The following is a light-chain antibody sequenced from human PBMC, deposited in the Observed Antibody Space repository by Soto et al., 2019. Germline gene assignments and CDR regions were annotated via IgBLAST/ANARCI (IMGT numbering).Light chain of an antibody. CDR2: GAS. CDR1: QTVRSSY. Sequence: EIVLTQSPGTVSLSPGERATLSCRASQTVRSSYLAWYQQKPGQAPRLLIYGASNRAIGIPDRFSGSGSGTDFTLTISRLEPEDFAVYYCQQYGSSAWRFGQGTKVEI. V-gene: IGKV3-20*01. CDR3: QQYGSSAWR. J-gene: IGKJ1*01.